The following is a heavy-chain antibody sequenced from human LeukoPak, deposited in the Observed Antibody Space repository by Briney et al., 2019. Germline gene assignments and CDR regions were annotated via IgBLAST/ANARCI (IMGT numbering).Heavy chain of an antibody. CDR1: GGSISSGDYY. CDR2: ISYSGST. V-gene: IGHV4-30-4*01. CDR3: ARDPPVRMTTVTTGDY. J-gene: IGHJ4*02. D-gene: IGHD4-17*01. Sequence: SETLSLTCTVSGGSISSGDYYWSWIRRPPGKGLEWIGYISYSGSTYYNPSLKSRVTISLDTSKNQFSLNLSSVTAADTAVYYCARDPPVRMTTVTTGDYWGQGTLVTVSS.